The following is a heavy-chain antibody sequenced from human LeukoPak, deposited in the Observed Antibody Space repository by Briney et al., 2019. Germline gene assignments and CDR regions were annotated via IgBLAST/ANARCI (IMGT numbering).Heavy chain of an antibody. CDR3: AKDNGGSYYHFDY. CDR1: GFTFSSYG. Sequence: PGGSLRLSCAASGFTFSSYGMHWVRQAPGKGPEWVAFIRYDGSNKYYADSVKGRFTISRDNSKNTLYLQMNSLRAEDTAVYYCAKDNGGSYYHFDYRGQGTLVTVSS. J-gene: IGHJ4*02. CDR2: IRYDGSNK. V-gene: IGHV3-30*02. D-gene: IGHD1-26*01.